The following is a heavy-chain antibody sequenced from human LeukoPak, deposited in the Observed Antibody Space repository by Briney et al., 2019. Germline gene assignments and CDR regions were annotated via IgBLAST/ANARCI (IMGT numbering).Heavy chain of an antibody. Sequence: GESLKISCKGSGYSFTSYWIGWVRQMPGKGLEWMGIIYPGDSDTRYSPSIQGQVTISADKSISTAYLQWSSLKASDTAMYYCARRSVTIFGVDHEGGAFDIWGQGTMVTVSS. V-gene: IGHV5-51*01. CDR3: ARRSVTIFGVDHEGGAFDI. CDR1: GYSFTSYW. J-gene: IGHJ3*02. CDR2: IYPGDSDT. D-gene: IGHD3-3*01.